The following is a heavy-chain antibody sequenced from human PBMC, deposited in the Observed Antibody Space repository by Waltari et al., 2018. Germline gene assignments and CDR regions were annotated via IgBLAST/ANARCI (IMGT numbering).Heavy chain of an antibody. CDR3: ATMINYDYGMDV. CDR1: GYPISSGYY. D-gene: IGHD3-3*01. Sequence: QVQLQESGPGLVKPSETLSLTCAVSGYPISSGYYWGWIRQPPGKGLEWIGSIYHSGSTYYNPSLKSRVTISVDTSKNQFSLKLSSVTAADTAVYYCATMINYDYGMDVWGQGTTVTVSS. J-gene: IGHJ6*02. CDR2: IYHSGST. V-gene: IGHV4-38-2*01.